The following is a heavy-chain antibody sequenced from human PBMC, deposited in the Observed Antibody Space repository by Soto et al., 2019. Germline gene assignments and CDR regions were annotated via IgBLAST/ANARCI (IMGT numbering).Heavy chain of an antibody. CDR1: GYTFTSYG. J-gene: IGHJ4*02. D-gene: IGHD6-13*01. Sequence: ASVKVSCKASGYTFTSYGISWVRQAPGQGLEWMGWISAYNGNTNYAQKLQGRVTMTTDTSTSTAHMELRSLRSDDTAVYYCARGYSSSWYRTYYFDYWGQGTLVTVSS. CDR3: ARGYSSSWYRTYYFDY. V-gene: IGHV1-18*01. CDR2: ISAYNGNT.